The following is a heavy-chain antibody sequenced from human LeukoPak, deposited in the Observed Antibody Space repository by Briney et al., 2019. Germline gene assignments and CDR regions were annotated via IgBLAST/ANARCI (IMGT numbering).Heavy chain of an antibody. CDR1: GGSLSSHY. CDR2: IYYTGTT. J-gene: IGHJ4*01. V-gene: IGHV4-59*11. Sequence: SETLSLTCTVSGGSLSSHYWSWIRQPPGKGLELIGHIYYTGTTFYNPSLNSRVTISLDTSRNQFSLRLTSVTAADTAVYYCARFSSGCSTASCHLAYWGQEPWSPSPQ. D-gene: IGHD1-26*01. CDR3: ARFSSGCSTASCHLAY.